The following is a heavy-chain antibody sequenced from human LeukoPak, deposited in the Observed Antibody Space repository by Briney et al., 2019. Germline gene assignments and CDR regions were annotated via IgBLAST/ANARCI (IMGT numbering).Heavy chain of an antibody. D-gene: IGHD3-22*01. V-gene: IGHV3-23*01. CDR1: GFTFSSYA. CDR3: AKDPYDSSGYSEIDY. CDR2: ISGSGGST. J-gene: IGHJ4*02. Sequence: PGGSLRLSCAASGFTFSSYAMSWARQAPGKGLEWVSAISGSGGSTYYADSVKGRFTISRDNSKNTLYLQMNSLRAEDTAVYYCAKDPYDSSGYSEIDYWGQGTLVTVSS.